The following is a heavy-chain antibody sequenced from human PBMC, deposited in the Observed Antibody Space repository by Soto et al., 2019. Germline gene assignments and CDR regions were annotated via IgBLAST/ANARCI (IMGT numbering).Heavy chain of an antibody. D-gene: IGHD3-22*01. CDR2: ISAYSERR. V-gene: IGHV1-18*04. CDR3: ARDRDYYYDNSDKYHYHYGMAV. J-gene: IGHJ6*02. CDR1: GYTFTNYA. Sequence: QVQLVQSGGEVKKPGASVKVSCKASGYTFTNYAISWVRQAPGQGLEWMGWISAYSERRNDAQNFQGRVTMTTDTATSTAYMEMRSMRSDDTAVYYCARDRDYYYDNSDKYHYHYGMAVWGQGTTVTVSS.